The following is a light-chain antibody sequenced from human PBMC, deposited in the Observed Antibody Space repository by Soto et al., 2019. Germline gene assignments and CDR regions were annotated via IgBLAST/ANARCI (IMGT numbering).Light chain of an antibody. V-gene: IGKV1-12*01. CDR3: QQANSFPIT. Sequence: DIQMTQSPSTLSASVGDRVTITCRASQGISSWLAWYQRKPGKAPKLLIYAASSLQSGVPSRFSGSGSGTDFTLTISSLQPEDFATYYCQQANSFPITFGQGTRLEIK. CDR1: QGISSW. J-gene: IGKJ5*01. CDR2: AAS.